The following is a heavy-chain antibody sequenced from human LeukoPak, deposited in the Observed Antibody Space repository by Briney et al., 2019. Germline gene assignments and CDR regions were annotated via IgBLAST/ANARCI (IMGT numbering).Heavy chain of an antibody. Sequence: SVKVSCKASGYTFTSYAMHWVRQAPGQRLEWMGWINAGNGNTKYSQKFQGRVTITRDTSASTAYMELSSLRSEDTAVYYCARVWYYYDSSGYYPTPVDYWGQGTLVTVSS. CDR3: ARVWYYYDSSGYYPTPVDY. CDR1: GYTFTSYA. V-gene: IGHV1-3*01. D-gene: IGHD3-22*01. CDR2: INAGNGNT. J-gene: IGHJ4*02.